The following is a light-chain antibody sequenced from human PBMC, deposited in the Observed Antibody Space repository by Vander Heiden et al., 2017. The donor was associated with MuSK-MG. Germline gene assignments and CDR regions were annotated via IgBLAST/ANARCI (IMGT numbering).Light chain of an antibody. CDR1: QSISTY. J-gene: IGKJ4*01. CDR3: QQTDRTPVT. V-gene: IGKV1-39*01. Sequence: DIQMTQSPSSLSASVGDRVTITCRASQSISTYLNWYQQKPGKAPKLLIYDVSNLQSGVPSRFSGSGSGTDFTLTISRLQPEDFATYSCQQTDRTPVTFGGGTEVEIK. CDR2: DVS.